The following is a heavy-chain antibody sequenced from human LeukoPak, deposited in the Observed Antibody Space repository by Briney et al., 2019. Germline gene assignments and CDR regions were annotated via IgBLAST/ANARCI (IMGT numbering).Heavy chain of an antibody. CDR2: IYTSGST. CDR3: ARVTGSYDFWSGYYQPYYYMDV. Sequence: SETLSLTCTVSGGSISSYYWSWIRQPAGKGLEWIGRIYTSGSTNYNPSLKSRVIMSVDTSKNQFSLKLSSVTAADTAVYYCARVTGSYDFWSGYYQPYYYMDVWGKGTTVTVSS. J-gene: IGHJ6*03. CDR1: GGSISSYY. D-gene: IGHD3-3*01. V-gene: IGHV4-4*07.